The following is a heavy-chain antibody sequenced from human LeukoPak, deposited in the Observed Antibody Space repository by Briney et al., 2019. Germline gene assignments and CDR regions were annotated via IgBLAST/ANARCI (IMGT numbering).Heavy chain of an antibody. CDR1: GGSISSGGYS. CDR2: IYYSGST. Sequence: SETLSLTCAVSGGSISSGGYSWSWIRQPPGKGLEWIGYIYYSGSTYYNPSLKSRVTISVDTSKNQFSLKLSSVTAADTAVYYCARQMYCSGGSCYEFDYWGQGTLVTVSS. D-gene: IGHD2-15*01. CDR3: ARQMYCSGGSCYEFDY. J-gene: IGHJ4*02. V-gene: IGHV4-30-4*07.